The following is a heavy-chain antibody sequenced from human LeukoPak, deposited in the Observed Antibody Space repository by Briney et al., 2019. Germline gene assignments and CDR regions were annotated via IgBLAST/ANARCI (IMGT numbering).Heavy chain of an antibody. CDR2: IYPGDSDT. V-gene: IGHV5-51*01. CDR1: GYSFTSYW. D-gene: IGHD3-3*01. J-gene: IGHJ4*02. Sequence: GESLKISCKGSGYSFTSYWIGWVRQMPGKGLEWMGIIYPGDSDTRYSPSFQGQVTISADKSISTAYLQWSSLKASDTAMYYCARRITIFGVVNYFDYWGQGTLVIVSS. CDR3: ARRITIFGVVNYFDY.